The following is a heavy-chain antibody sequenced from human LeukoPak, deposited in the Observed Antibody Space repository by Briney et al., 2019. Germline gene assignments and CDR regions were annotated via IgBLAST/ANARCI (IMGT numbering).Heavy chain of an antibody. CDR1: GGSISSSSYY. Sequence: SETLSLTCTVSGGSISSSSYYWGWIRQPPGKGLEWIGSIYYSGSTYYNPSLKSRVTISVDTSKNQFSLKLSSVTAADTAVYYCARHVYDFWSGYYPQYFDYWGQGTLVTVSS. D-gene: IGHD3-3*01. CDR2: IYYSGST. V-gene: IGHV4-39*01. CDR3: ARHVYDFWSGYYPQYFDY. J-gene: IGHJ4*02.